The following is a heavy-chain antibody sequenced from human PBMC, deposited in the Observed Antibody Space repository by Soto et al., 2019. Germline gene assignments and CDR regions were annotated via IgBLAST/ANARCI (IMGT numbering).Heavy chain of an antibody. D-gene: IGHD3-10*01. CDR3: TREGSAPYYYYGMDV. CDR1: GYTFTSYG. CDR2: INTHNGNT. J-gene: IGHJ6*02. Sequence: ASVKVSCKASGYTFTSYGISWVRQAPGQGLEWMGWINTHNGNTNYAQNLQGRVTMTADTSTSTAYMELRSLRSDGTAVYYCTREGSAPYYYYGMDVWGQGTTVTVSS. V-gene: IGHV1-18*01.